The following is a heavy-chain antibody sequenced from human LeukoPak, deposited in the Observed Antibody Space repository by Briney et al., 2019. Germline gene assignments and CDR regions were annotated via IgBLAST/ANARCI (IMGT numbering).Heavy chain of an antibody. CDR1: GGSISSGGYS. D-gene: IGHD6-19*01. CDR3: ARGNSSGWYPFDY. J-gene: IGHJ4*02. V-gene: IGHV4-30-2*01. Sequence: SQTLSLTCAVSGGSISSGGYSWSWIRQPPGKGLEWIGYIYHSGSTYYNPSLKSRVTISVDRSKNQFSLKLSSVTAADTAVYYCARGNSSGWYPFDYWGQGTLATVSS. CDR2: IYHSGST.